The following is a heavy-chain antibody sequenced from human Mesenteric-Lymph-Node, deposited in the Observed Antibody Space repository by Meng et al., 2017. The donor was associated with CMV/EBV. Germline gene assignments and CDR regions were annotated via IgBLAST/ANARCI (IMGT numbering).Heavy chain of an antibody. V-gene: IGHV4-4*02. CDR2: IYHSGST. D-gene: IGHD5-12*01. Sequence: VSGGSISSSTWWSWVRQPPGKGLEWIGEIYHSGSTNYNPSLKSRVTISVDKSKNQFSLKLSSVTAADTAVYYCARQIRGYSGYEDGYWGQGTLVTVSS. CDR3: ARQIRGYSGYEDGY. CDR1: GGSISSSTW. J-gene: IGHJ4*02.